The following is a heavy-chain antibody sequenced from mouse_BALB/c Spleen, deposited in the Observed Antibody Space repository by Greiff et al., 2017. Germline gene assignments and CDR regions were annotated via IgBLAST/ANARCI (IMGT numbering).Heavy chain of an antibody. V-gene: IGHV5-6*01. CDR3: ARHTAQLTGTY. Sequence: EVQVVESGGDLVKPGGSLKLSCAASGFTFSSYGMSWVRQTPDKRLEWVATISSGGSYTYYPDSVKGRFTISRDNAKNTLYLQMSSLKSEDTAMYYCARHTAQLTGTYWGQGTTLTVSS. CDR2: ISSGGSYT. D-gene: IGHD4-1*01. J-gene: IGHJ2*01. CDR1: GFTFSSYG.